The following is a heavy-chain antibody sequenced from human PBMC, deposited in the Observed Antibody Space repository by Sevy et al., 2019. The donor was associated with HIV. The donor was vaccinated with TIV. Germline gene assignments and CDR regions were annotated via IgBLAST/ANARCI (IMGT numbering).Heavy chain of an antibody. D-gene: IGHD1-26*01. Sequence: GGSLRLSCAASGFTFSSYWMHWVRQAPGKGLVWVSRINSDGSSTSYADSVKGRFTISRDNAKNTLYLQMNSLRAEDTAMYYCARGDSGSYFGGIDYWGQGTLVTVSS. V-gene: IGHV3-74*01. CDR3: ARGDSGSYFGGIDY. J-gene: IGHJ4*02. CDR2: INSDGSST. CDR1: GFTFSSYW.